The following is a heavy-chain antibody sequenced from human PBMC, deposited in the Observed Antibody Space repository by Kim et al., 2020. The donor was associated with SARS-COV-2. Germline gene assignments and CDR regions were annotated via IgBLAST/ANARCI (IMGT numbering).Heavy chain of an antibody. CDR2: YT. J-gene: IGHJ4*02. CDR3: ARQEKGGATDY. V-gene: IGHV5-10-1*01. D-gene: IGHD3-16*01. Sequence: YTRYSPSFQGHVTISGDRSISTAYLQWNSLKASDTAMYYCARQEKGGATDYWGQGTLVTVSS.